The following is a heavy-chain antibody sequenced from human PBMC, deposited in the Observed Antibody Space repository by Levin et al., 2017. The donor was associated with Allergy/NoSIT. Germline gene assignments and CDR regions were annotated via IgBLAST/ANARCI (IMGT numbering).Heavy chain of an antibody. CDR3: ARDGSRLRGRWFDP. D-gene: IGHD4-17*01. V-gene: IGHV4-59*01. CDR2: IYYSGST. Sequence: SETLSLTCTVSGGSISSYYWSWIRQPPGKGLEWIGYIYYSGSTNYNPSLRSRVTISIDTSKNQFSLRLSSVTAADTAVYYCARDGSRLRGRWFDPWGQGTLVTVSS. CDR1: GGSISSYY. J-gene: IGHJ5*02.